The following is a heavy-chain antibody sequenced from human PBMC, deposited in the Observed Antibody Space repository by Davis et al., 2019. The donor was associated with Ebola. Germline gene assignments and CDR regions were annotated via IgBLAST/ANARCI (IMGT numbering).Heavy chain of an antibody. J-gene: IGHJ5*02. CDR3: AKSGSSSSVVWFDP. CDR1: GFTFSSYA. CDR2: ISYDGSNK. Sequence: GGSLRLSCAASGFTFSSYAMHWVRQAPGKGLEWVAVISYDGSNKYYADSVKGRFTISRDNSKNTLYLQMNSLRAEDTAVYYCAKSGSSSSVVWFDPWGQGTLVTVSS. V-gene: IGHV3-30*04. D-gene: IGHD6-6*01.